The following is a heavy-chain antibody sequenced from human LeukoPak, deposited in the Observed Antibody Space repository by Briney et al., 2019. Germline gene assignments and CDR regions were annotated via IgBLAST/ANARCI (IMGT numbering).Heavy chain of an antibody. CDR2: ISAYNGNT. Sequence: ASVKVSCKASGYTFTSYGISWLRQAPGQGIEWMGWISAYNGNTNYAQKLQGRVTMTTDTSTSTAYMELRSLRSDDTAVYYCARELSYGDYRPENWFDPWGQGTLVTVSS. J-gene: IGHJ5*02. CDR1: GYTFTSYG. V-gene: IGHV1-18*01. CDR3: ARELSYGDYRPENWFDP. D-gene: IGHD4-17*01.